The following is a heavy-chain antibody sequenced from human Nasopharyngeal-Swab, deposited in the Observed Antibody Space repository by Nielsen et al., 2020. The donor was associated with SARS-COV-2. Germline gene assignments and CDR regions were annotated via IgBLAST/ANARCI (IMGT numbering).Heavy chain of an antibody. CDR1: GGTLSSYA. D-gene: IGHD6-13*01. CDR3: ASAAGSWNYYYYYGMDV. J-gene: IGHJ6*02. CDR2: IIPILGIA. Sequence: SVKVSCKASGGTLSSYAISWVRQAPGQGLEWMGRIIPILGIANYAQKFQGRVTITADKSTSTAYMELSSLRSEDTAVYYCASAAGSWNYYYYYGMDVWGQGTTVTVSS. V-gene: IGHV1-69*04.